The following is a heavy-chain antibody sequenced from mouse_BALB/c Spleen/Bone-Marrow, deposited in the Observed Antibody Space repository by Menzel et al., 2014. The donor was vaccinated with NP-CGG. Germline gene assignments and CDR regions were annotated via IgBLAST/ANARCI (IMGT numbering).Heavy chain of an antibody. CDR3: ARHGNLRNYYAMDY. J-gene: IGHJ4*01. Sequence: QVQLQHSGPELVKPGASVKISCKASGYSFTSYYIHWVKQRPGQGLEWIGWIFPGSGNTKYNEKFKGKATLTADTSSSTAYMQLSSLTSEDSAVYFCARHGNLRNYYAMDYWGQGTSVTVSS. CDR1: GYSFTSYY. V-gene: IGHV1-66*01. CDR2: IFPGSGNT. D-gene: IGHD2-1*01.